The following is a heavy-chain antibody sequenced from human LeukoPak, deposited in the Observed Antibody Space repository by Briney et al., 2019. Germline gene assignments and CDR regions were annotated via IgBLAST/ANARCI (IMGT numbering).Heavy chain of an antibody. V-gene: IGHV4-34*01. CDR3: ARVPYYDILTGHWGDYYYYYGMDV. Sequence: SETLSLTCAVYGGSFSGYYWSWIRQPPGKGLEWIGEINHSGSTNYNPSLKSRVTISVDTSKNQFSLKLSSVTAADTAVYYCARVPYYDILTGHWGDYYYYYGMDVWGQGTTVIVSS. J-gene: IGHJ6*02. CDR1: GGSFSGYY. D-gene: IGHD3-9*01. CDR2: INHSGST.